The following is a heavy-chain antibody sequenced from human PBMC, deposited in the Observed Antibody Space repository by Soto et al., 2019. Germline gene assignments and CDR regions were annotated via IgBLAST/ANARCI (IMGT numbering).Heavy chain of an antibody. CDR3: ARVGMTTVTLVRPRSMDV. V-gene: IGHV4-34*01. D-gene: IGHD4-4*01. CDR2: INHSGST. CDR1: GGSFSGYY. J-gene: IGHJ6*03. Sequence: SETLSLTCAVYGGSFSGYYWSWIRQPPGKGLEWIGEINHSGSTNYNPSLKSRVTISVDTSKNQFSLKLSSVTAADTAVYYCARVGMTTVTLVRPRSMDVWGKGTTVTVSS.